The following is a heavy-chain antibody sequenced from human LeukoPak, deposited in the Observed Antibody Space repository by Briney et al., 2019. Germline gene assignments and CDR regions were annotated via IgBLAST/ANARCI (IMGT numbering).Heavy chain of an antibody. V-gene: IGHV4-59*08. CDR1: GGSISSYY. CDR2: IYYSGST. Sequence: SETLSLTCTVSGGSISSYYWSWIRQPPGKGLEWIGYIYYSGSTNYNPSLKSRVTISVDTSKNQFSLKLSSVTAADTAVYYCARLLDYYDSSGHAFDTWGQGTMVTVSS. J-gene: IGHJ3*02. D-gene: IGHD3-22*01. CDR3: ARLLDYYDSSGHAFDT.